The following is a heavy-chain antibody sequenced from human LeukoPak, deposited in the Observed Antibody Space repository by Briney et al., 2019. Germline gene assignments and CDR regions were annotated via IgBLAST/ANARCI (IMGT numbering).Heavy chain of an antibody. D-gene: IGHD6-13*01. CDR2: ISGSGGST. J-gene: IGHJ5*02. Sequence: GGSLRLSCAASGFTFSSYAMSWVRQVPGKGLEWVSAISGSGGSTYYADSVKGRFTISRDNSKNTLYLQMNSLRAEDTAVYYCAKPPVYSSSWIPNWFDPWGQGTLVTVSS. CDR1: GFTFSSYA. CDR3: AKPPVYSSSWIPNWFDP. V-gene: IGHV3-23*01.